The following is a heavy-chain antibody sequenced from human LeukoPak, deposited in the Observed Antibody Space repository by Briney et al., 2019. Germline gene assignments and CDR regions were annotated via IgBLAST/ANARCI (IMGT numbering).Heavy chain of an antibody. CDR2: IYPGDYDT. V-gene: IGHV5-51*01. D-gene: IGHD2-2*02. CDR3: AGHSFDTVDAFDV. CDR1: GFNFNNYW. Sequence: GEPLKISCEASGFNFNNYWVGWVRQMPGKGLDWMGIIYPGDYDTRYSPSFQGHVTVSVDKSISTAYLQWRSLRASDTAMYFCAGHSFDTVDAFDVWGQGTIVTVSA. J-gene: IGHJ3*01.